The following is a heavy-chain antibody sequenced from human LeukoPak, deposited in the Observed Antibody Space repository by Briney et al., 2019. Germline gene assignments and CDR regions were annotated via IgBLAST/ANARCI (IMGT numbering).Heavy chain of an antibody. J-gene: IGHJ4*02. D-gene: IGHD1-26*01. V-gene: IGHV1-2*02. CDR1: GYTFTGYY. CDR2: INPNSGGT. CDR3: ATIRVGATGEFDY. Sequence: ASVKVSCKASGYTFTGYYMHWVRQAPGQGLEWMGWINPNSGGTNYAQKFQGRVTMTEDTSTDTAYMELSSLRSEDTAVYYCATIRVGATGEFDYWGQGTLVTVSS.